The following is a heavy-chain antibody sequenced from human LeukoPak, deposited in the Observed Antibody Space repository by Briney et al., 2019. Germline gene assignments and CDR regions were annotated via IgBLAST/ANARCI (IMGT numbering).Heavy chain of an antibody. J-gene: IGHJ4*02. CDR1: GYTFTSYY. D-gene: IGHD3-22*01. Sequence: ASVKVSCKASGYTFTSYYMHWVRQAPGQGLEWMGIINPSGGSTSYAQKFQGRVTMTRDTSTSTVYMELSSLRSEDTAVYYCARITRSHSSGYSFDYWGQGTLVTVSS. CDR3: ARITRSHSSGYSFDY. V-gene: IGHV1-46*01. CDR2: INPSGGST.